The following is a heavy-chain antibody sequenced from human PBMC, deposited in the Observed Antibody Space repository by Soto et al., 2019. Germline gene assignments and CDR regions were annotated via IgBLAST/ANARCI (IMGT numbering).Heavy chain of an antibody. V-gene: IGHV3-33*01. D-gene: IGHD5-12*01. CDR2: IWYDGSNK. CDR1: GLTVSSYG. J-gene: IGHJ6*02. CDR3: ARTVATSEVDYYYGMDV. Sequence: SLRLSCAASGLTVSSYGMHWVRQAPGKGLEWVAVIWYDGSNKYYADSVKGRFTISRDNSKNTLYLQMNSLRAEDTAVYYCARTVATSEVDYYYGMDVWGQGTTVTVSS.